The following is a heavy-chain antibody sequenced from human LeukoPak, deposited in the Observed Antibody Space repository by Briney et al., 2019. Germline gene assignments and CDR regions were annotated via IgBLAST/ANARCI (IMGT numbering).Heavy chain of an antibody. J-gene: IGHJ2*01. Sequence: SETLSLTCTVSGGSISSSSYYWGWIRQPPGKGLEWIGSIYYSGSTYYNPSLKSRVTISVDTSKNQFSLKLSSVTAADTAVYYCARDRYGSGSFDLWGRGTLVTVSP. V-gene: IGHV4-39*07. CDR2: IYYSGST. CDR1: GGSISSSSYY. CDR3: ARDRYGSGSFDL. D-gene: IGHD3-10*01.